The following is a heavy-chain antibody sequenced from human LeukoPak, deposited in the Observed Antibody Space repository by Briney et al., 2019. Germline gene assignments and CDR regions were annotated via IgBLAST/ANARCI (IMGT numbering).Heavy chain of an antibody. J-gene: IGHJ3*02. D-gene: IGHD3-22*01. CDR2: IYYSGST. Sequence: SETLSLTCAVSGYSISSAYYWGWIRQPPGKGLEWIGSIYYSGSTYYNPSLKSRVTISVDTSKNQFSLKLSSVTAADTAVYYCASTITMIVVATARAFDIWGQGTMVTVSS. V-gene: IGHV4-38-2*01. CDR3: ASTITMIVVATARAFDI. CDR1: GYSISSAYY.